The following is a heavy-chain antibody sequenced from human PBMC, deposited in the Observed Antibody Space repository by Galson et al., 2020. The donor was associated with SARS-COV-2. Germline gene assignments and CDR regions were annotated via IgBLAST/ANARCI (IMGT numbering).Heavy chain of an antibody. J-gene: IGHJ4*02. CDR2: IDYSGTT. V-gene: IGHV4-39*01. Sequence: SETLSLTCTVSGGSLSSPTYFWGWIRQPPGKGLEWIGSIDYSGTTYSNPSLRSRVTMSVDTSKNQFSLKLSSVTAADTAVYYCARHEYSSDWFFDSWGQGTLVTVSS. CDR1: GGSLSSPTYF. CDR3: ARHEYSSDWFFDS. D-gene: IGHD6-19*01.